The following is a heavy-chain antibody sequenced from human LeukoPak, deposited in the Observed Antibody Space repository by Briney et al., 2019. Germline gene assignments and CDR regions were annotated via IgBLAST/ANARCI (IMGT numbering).Heavy chain of an antibody. CDR1: GFTFSSYS. J-gene: IGHJ4*02. V-gene: IGHV3-48*04. CDR3: ARDKMVGPTNFDY. D-gene: IGHD1-26*01. Sequence: PGGSLRLSCAASGFTFSSYSMNWVRQAPGKGLEWVSYISSSSTTMYYADSVRGRFTISRDNAKNSLYLQMNSLRAEDTAVYYCARDKMVGPTNFDYWGQGTLVTVSS. CDR2: ISSSSTTM.